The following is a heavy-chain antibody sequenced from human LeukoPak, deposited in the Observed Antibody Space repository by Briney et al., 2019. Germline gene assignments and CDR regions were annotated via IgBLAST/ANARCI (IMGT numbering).Heavy chain of an antibody. J-gene: IGHJ4*02. CDR2: IIPILGIA. Sequence: GASVKVSCKASGGTFSSYAISWVRQAPGQGLEWMGRIIPILGIANYAQKFQGRVTITADKSTSTAYMELSSLRSEDTAVYYCAGGGIIEMATIPYYFDYWGQGTLVTVSS. D-gene: IGHD5-24*01. V-gene: IGHV1-69*04. CDR1: GGTFSSYA. CDR3: AGGGIIEMATIPYYFDY.